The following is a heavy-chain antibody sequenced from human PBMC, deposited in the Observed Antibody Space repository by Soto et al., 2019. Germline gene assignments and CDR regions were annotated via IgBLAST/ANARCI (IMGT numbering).Heavy chain of an antibody. CDR1: GGSFSGYY. CDR2: INHSGST. D-gene: IGHD2-15*01. CDR3: ARAYCSGGSCYSGLGY. V-gene: IGHV4-34*01. J-gene: IGHJ4*02. Sequence: PSETLSLTCAVYGGSFSGYYWSWIRQSPGKGLEWIGEINHSGSTNYNPSLKSRVTISVDTSKNQFSLKLSSVTAADTAVYYCARAYCSGGSCYSGLGYWGQGTPVTVSS.